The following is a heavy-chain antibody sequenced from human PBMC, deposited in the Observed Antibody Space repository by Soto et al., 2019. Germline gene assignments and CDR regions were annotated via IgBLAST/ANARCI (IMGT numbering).Heavy chain of an antibody. CDR2: ITNDGNYI. V-gene: IGHV3-30-3*01. CDR1: GFTFSNNA. Sequence: QVQLVESGGGVVQPGRSLRLSCAASGFTFSNNAMHWVRQAPGKGLEWVAVITNDGNYIYYADSVKGRFTISRDNSMNTVYLQMDSLRTEDTAVYYCAGERNAFDLWGQGTMVTVSS. J-gene: IGHJ3*01. CDR3: AGERNAFDL.